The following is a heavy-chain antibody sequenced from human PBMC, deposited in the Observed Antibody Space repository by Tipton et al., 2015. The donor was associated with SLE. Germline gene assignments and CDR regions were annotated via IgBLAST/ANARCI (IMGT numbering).Heavy chain of an antibody. CDR1: GFTFSSYA. J-gene: IGHJ2*01. D-gene: IGHD4-11*01. Sequence: AVSGFTFSSYAMSWVRQAPGKGLEWVSAISGSGGSTYYADSVKGRFTISRGNSKNTLYLQMNSLRAEDTAVYYCAKAPYSTLCWYFDLWGRGTLVTVSS. V-gene: IGHV3-23*01. CDR3: AKAPYSTLCWYFDL. CDR2: ISGSGGST.